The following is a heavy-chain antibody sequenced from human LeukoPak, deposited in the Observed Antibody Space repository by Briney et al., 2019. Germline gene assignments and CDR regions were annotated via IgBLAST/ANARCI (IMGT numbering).Heavy chain of an antibody. V-gene: IGHV4-61*02. CDR3: AGRGSNSGTFDI. D-gene: IGHD4-23*01. Sequence: SETLSLTCTVSGGSITNLNYYWTWIRQPVGKRLEWIGRIYTSGGTDYNPSLKARVTLSVDKSKNQFSLNLASLTAADTALYYCAGRGSNSGTFDIWGPGTFVTVSS. CDR2: IYTSGGT. J-gene: IGHJ3*02. CDR1: GGSITNLNYY.